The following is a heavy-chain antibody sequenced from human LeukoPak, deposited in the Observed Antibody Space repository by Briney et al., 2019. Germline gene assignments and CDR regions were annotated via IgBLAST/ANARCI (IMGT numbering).Heavy chain of an antibody. Sequence: GRSLRLSCAASGFTLDDYAMHWVRQAPGKGLEWVSGISWNSGSIGYADSVKGRFTISRDNAKNSLYLQMNSLRAEDTALYYCAKDYSGSYKTEFDYWGQGTLVTVSS. V-gene: IGHV3-9*01. CDR3: AKDYSGSYKTEFDY. CDR1: GFTLDDYA. D-gene: IGHD1-26*01. CDR2: ISWNSGSI. J-gene: IGHJ4*02.